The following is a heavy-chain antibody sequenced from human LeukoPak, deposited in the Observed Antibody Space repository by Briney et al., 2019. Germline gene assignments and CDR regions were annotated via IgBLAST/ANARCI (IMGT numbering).Heavy chain of an antibody. J-gene: IGHJ4*02. CDR3: ARHDSFIPY. CDR2: ISDNEGRT. V-gene: IGHV3-23*01. D-gene: IGHD5-18*01. CDR1: GFTFNYYA. Sequence: GGSLRLSCAASGFTFNYYAMSWVRQAPGKGLEWVSSISDNEGRTYYTDSVKGRFTISRDNTKNTVYLQMHNLRADDTAVESCARHDSFIPYWGQGALVTVSS.